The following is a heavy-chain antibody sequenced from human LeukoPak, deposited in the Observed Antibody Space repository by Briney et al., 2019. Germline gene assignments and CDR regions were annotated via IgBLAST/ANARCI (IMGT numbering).Heavy chain of an antibody. J-gene: IGHJ3*01. V-gene: IGHV3-9*01. Sequence: PGGSLRLSCAASGFTFDDYAMHWVRQAPGKGLEWVSGISWNSGSIGYADSVKGRFTISRDNAKNSLYLQMNSLRAEDTALYYCAKEYCSSTSCYFGIGGFDAFDLWGQGTMVTVSS. CDR1: GFTFDDYA. CDR3: AKEYCSSTSCYFGIGGFDAFDL. D-gene: IGHD2-2*01. CDR2: ISWNSGSI.